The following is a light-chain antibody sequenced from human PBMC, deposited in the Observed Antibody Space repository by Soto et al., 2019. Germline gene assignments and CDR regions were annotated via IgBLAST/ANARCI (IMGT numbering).Light chain of an antibody. J-gene: IGLJ3*02. CDR3: SSYTSSSTLV. Sequence: QSALTQPASVSGSPGQSITISCTGTSSEVGGYNYVSWYQQHPGKAPKLMIYDVSNRPSGVSNRFSGSKSGNTASLTISGLQAEDEADYYSSSYTSSSTLVFGGGNKLTVL. CDR2: DVS. CDR1: SSEVGGYNY. V-gene: IGLV2-14*01.